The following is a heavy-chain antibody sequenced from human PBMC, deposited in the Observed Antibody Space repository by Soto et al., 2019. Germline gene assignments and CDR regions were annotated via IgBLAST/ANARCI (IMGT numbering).Heavy chain of an antibody. J-gene: IGHJ6*02. V-gene: IGHV3-30*18. D-gene: IGHD3-16*01. Sequence: VGSLRLSCAASGFTFSSYGMHWVRQAPGKGLEWVAVISYDGSNKYYADSVKGRFTISRDNSKNTLYLQMNSLRAEDTAVYYCAKVEGLYDFLGVWGQGTTVTVSS. CDR1: GFTFSSYG. CDR3: AKVEGLYDFLGV. CDR2: ISYDGSNK.